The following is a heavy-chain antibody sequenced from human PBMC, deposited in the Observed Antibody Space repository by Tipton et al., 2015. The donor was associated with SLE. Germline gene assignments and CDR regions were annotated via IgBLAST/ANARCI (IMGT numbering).Heavy chain of an antibody. Sequence: TLSLTCTVSGYSISSGYYWGWIRQPPGKGLEWIGSIYHSGSTYYNPSLKSRVTISVDTSKNQFSLKLSSVTAADTAVYYCARDLPSSSWAFDYWGQGTLVTVSS. CDR2: IYHSGST. D-gene: IGHD6-13*01. CDR1: GYSISSGYY. J-gene: IGHJ4*02. V-gene: IGHV4-38-2*02. CDR3: ARDLPSSSWAFDY.